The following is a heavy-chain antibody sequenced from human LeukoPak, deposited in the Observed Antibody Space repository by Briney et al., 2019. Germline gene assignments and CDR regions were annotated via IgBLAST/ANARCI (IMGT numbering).Heavy chain of an antibody. V-gene: IGHV3-7*01. CDR3: AREFYYYYYYMDV. Sequence: GGSLRLSCAASGFTFSSYWMSWVRQAPGKGLEWVANIKQDGSEKYYVDSVKGRFTISRDNAKNSLYLQMNSLGAEDTAVYYCAREFYYYYYYMDVWGKGTTVTISS. J-gene: IGHJ6*03. CDR1: GFTFSSYW. CDR2: IKQDGSEK.